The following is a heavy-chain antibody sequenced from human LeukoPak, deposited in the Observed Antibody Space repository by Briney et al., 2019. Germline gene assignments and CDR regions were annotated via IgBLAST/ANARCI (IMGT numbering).Heavy chain of an antibody. CDR3: ARVRAVAGTTDFDY. D-gene: IGHD6-19*01. J-gene: IGHJ4*02. V-gene: IGHV4-59*01. Sequence: SETPSLTCTVSGGSIIGYYWTWIRQPPGKGLEWIAYIHDSGSTSYSPSLKGRVTISVDTSKNQFSLKVNSVSAADTAVYYCARVRAVAGTTDFDYWGQGTLVTVSS. CDR1: GGSIIGYY. CDR2: IHDSGST.